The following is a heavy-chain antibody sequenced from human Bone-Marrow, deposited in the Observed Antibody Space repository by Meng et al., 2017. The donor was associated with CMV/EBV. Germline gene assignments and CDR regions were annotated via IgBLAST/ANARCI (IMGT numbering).Heavy chain of an antibody. J-gene: IGHJ4*02. CDR1: GYRFSDHY. CDR3: VRDHNWGPDY. Sequence: QVQLVQPGAEVKSPGASVKVSCQTSGYRFSDHYMHWVRQAPGQGLEWMGWIYPNSGGTHYAQKFQDRVTMTRDTSISTVYMELSRLTSDDTAVYYCVRDHNWGPDYWGQGTLVTASS. CDR2: IYPNSGGT. D-gene: IGHD1-1*01. V-gene: IGHV1-2*02.